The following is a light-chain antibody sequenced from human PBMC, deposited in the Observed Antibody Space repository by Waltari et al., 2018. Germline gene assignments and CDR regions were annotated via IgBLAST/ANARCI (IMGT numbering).Light chain of an antibody. CDR3: SSYAGSNKLI. CDR2: EVD. V-gene: IGLV2-8*01. CDR1: SSDIGAYKY. Sequence: QSALTQPPSASGSPGQTVIISCTGTSSDIGAYKYVSWYQQIPGRVPALIIYEVDRRPPGVPDRSPGSKSGNTASLTVSGLQTEDEGDYYCSSYAGSNKLIFGGVTKLTVL. J-gene: IGLJ2*01.